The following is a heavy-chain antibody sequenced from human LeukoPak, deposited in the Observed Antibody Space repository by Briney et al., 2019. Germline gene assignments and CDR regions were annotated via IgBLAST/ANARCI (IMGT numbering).Heavy chain of an antibody. J-gene: IGHJ4*02. CDR1: GFTFSSYG. CDR3: AKTRKLPPGTAPG. CDR2: ILGGGDTT. D-gene: IGHD6-13*01. Sequence: GRSLRLSCAASGFTFSSYGMHWVRQAPGKGLEWVSAILGGGDTTSYADSVKGRFTISRDNSKNTLYLQMNSLRAEDTAVYYCAKTRKLPPGTAPGWGQGTLVTVSS. V-gene: IGHV3-23*01.